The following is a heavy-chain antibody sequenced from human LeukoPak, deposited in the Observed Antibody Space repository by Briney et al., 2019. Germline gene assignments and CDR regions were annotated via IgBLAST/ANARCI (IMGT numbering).Heavy chain of an antibody. J-gene: IGHJ2*01. D-gene: IGHD1-1*01. V-gene: IGHV3-33*01. Sequence: GGSLRLSCVASGFSFKSHGMHWVRQAPGKGLEWVAVIWYDGSSQYYADSVKGRFIISRDDSKNTVYLQMSSLTAADRAIYYCTRDLATTTHSAWYFDVWGRGTLVTVSS. CDR1: GFSFKSHG. CDR2: IWYDGSSQ. CDR3: TRDLATTTHSAWYFDV.